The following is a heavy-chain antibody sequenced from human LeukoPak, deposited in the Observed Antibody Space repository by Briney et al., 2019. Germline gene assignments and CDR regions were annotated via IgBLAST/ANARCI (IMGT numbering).Heavy chain of an antibody. Sequence: GSLRLSCAASGFTFTNYAMSWVRQAPGKGLEWVSAISGSSANTYYADFVKGRFTISRDNSKNTLYLQMNSLRADDTAVYYCAKAILLTGTDYFDSWGQGTLVTVSS. CDR3: AKAILLTGTDYFDS. J-gene: IGHJ4*02. CDR2: ISGSSANT. D-gene: IGHD1/OR15-1a*01. V-gene: IGHV3-23*01. CDR1: GFTFTNYA.